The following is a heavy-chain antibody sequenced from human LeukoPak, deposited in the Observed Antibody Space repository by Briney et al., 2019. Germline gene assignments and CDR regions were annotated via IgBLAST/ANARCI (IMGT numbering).Heavy chain of an antibody. CDR1: GFSFSDYW. CDR3: ANLWEMGY. J-gene: IGHJ4*02. Sequence: GGSLRLSCAASGFSFSDYWMSWVRQAPGKGLEWVANVKPDGSEKYYVGSVKGRFTISRDNARNSLYLQMDSLRAEDTAVYYCANLWEMGYWGQGTLVTVSS. D-gene: IGHD5-24*01. V-gene: IGHV3-7*01. CDR2: VKPDGSEK.